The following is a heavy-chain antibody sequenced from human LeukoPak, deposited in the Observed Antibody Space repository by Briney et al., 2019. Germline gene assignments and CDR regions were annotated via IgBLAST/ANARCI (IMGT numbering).Heavy chain of an antibody. CDR1: GFTFSSKY. V-gene: IGHV3-53*01. J-gene: IGHJ4*02. Sequence: RGSLRLSCAASGFTFSSKYMTSVRQAPGKGLWWVSVIKIAGNTYYTDPVKGRFTTSRDNSKNTVYLQMNSLRAEATTVYYCARDESTKPSDYWGQGTLVTVSS. CDR3: ARDESTKPSDY. CDR2: IKIAGNT. D-gene: IGHD2-8*01.